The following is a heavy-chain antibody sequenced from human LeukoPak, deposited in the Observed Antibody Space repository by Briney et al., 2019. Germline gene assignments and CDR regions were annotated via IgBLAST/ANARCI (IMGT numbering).Heavy chain of an antibody. CDR2: IYYSGST. D-gene: IGHD3-22*01. Sequence: SETLSLTCTVSGGSISSYYWSWIRQPPGKGLEGIGYIYYSGSTNYNPSLKSRVTISVDTSKNQFSLKLSSVTAADTAVYYCARDSPRRYDSSGYYYNWFDPWGQGTLVTVSA. V-gene: IGHV4-59*01. J-gene: IGHJ5*02. CDR3: ARDSPRRYDSSGYYYNWFDP. CDR1: GGSISSYY.